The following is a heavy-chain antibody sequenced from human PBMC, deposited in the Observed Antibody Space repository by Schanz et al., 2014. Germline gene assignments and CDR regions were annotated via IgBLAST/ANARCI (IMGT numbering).Heavy chain of an antibody. D-gene: IGHD3-22*01. Sequence: EADLVESGGGLIQRGESLRLSCSASGFSFSSYSMNWVRQAPGKGLEWVSVIYSGIGAYYADSVKDRFTVSRDNSKNTVYLQMNRLRAEDTAVYYCARVHHYDPSGWGYFDYWGQEPWSPSPQ. J-gene: IGHJ4*01. V-gene: IGHV3-66*01. CDR2: IYSGIGA. CDR1: GFSFSSYS. CDR3: ARVHHYDPSGWGYFDY.